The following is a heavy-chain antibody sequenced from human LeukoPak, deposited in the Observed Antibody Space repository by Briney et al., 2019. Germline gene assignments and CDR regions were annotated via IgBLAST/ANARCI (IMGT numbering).Heavy chain of an antibody. J-gene: IGHJ5*02. D-gene: IGHD3-16*01. V-gene: IGHV1-69*13. CDR1: GGTFSSYA. Sequence: ASVKVSCKASGGTFSSYAISWVRQAPGQGLEWMGGIIPIFGTANYAQKFQGRVTITADESTSTAYMELSSLRSEDTAVYYCAREGQGGSVWFDPWGQGTLVTVSS. CDR2: IIPIFGTA. CDR3: AREGQGGSVWFDP.